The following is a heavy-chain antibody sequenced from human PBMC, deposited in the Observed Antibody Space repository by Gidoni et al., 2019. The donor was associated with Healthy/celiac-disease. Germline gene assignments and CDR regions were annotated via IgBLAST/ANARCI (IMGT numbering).Heavy chain of an antibody. Sequence: QVQLQESGPGLVKPSQTLSLTCTVPGGSISSGGYYWSWIRQHPGKGLEWVGYMYYSGSTYYNPSLTMLVPISVDTSKNQFSLKLSSVPAADTAVYYCARNGAGTTSDYWGQGTLVTVSS. CDR3: ARNGAGTTSDY. J-gene: IGHJ4*02. CDR1: GGSISSGGYY. V-gene: IGHV4-31*01. CDR2: MYYSGST. D-gene: IGHD6-19*01.